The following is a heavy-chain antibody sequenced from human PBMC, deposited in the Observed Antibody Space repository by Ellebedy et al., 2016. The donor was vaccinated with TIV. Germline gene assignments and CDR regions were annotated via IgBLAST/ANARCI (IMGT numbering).Heavy chain of an antibody. CDR1: GFTFSNAW. CDR3: TRRLDFDY. V-gene: IGHV3-15*01. CDR2: IKSQTDGGTT. J-gene: IGHJ4*02. D-gene: IGHD6-25*01. Sequence: GESLKIPCPASGFTFSNAWLSWVRPAPGKGLEWVGRIKSQTDGGTTDYAAPVKGRFTISRDDSKNTLYLQMNSLKTEDTAVYYCTRRLDFDYWGQGTLVTVSS.